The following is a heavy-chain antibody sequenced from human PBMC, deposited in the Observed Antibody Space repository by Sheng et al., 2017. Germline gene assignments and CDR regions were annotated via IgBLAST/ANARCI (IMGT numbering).Heavy chain of an antibody. CDR2: LSGNTYSI. J-gene: IGHJ4*02. D-gene: IGHD2-15*01. CDR3: AKAACSGGSCYIDS. Sequence: EVQLVESGGGLVQPGRSLRLSCVASGFTFDDYSMHWVRQVPGKGLEWVSSLSGNTYSIGYADSVKGRFTISRDNTKNSLYLQMNSLNFGDMALYYCAKAACSGGSCYIDSWGQGTLVTVSS. CDR1: GFTFDDYS. V-gene: IGHV3-9*03.